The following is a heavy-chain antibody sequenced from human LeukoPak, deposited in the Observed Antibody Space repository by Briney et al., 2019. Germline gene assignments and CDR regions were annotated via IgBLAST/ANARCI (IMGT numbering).Heavy chain of an antibody. CDR2: ISSSSSYI. V-gene: IGHV3-21*01. CDR1: GFTFSSYS. D-gene: IGHD3-22*01. CDR3: ARGLIVVVNDPRHDAFDI. Sequence: KPGGSLRLSCAASGFTFSSYSMNWVRQAPGKGLEWVSSISSSSSYIYYADSVKGRFTISRDNAKNSLYLQMNSLRAEDTAVYYCARGLIVVVNDPRHDAFDIWGQGTMVTVPS. J-gene: IGHJ3*02.